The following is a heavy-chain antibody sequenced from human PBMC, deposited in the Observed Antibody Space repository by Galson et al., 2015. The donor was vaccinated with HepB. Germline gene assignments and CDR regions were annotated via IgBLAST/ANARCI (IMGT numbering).Heavy chain of an antibody. J-gene: IGHJ6*03. CDR3: ARQPTYYDFWSGRPAYYYYYMDV. D-gene: IGHD3-3*01. CDR1: GFTFSSYW. CDR2: INSDGSST. Sequence: SLRLCCAASGFTFSSYWMHWVRQAPGKGLVWVSRINSDGSSTSYADSVKGRFTISRDNAKNTLYLQMNSLRAEDTAVYYCARQPTYYDFWSGRPAYYYYYMDVWGKGTTVTVSS. V-gene: IGHV3-74*01.